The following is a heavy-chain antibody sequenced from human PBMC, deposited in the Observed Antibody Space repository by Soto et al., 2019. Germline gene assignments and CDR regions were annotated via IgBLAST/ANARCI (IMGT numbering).Heavy chain of an antibody. CDR3: ARASSERYSSGWQPYYYYAMDV. V-gene: IGHV3-33*01. CDR2: VWFDGQKK. J-gene: IGHJ6*02. Sequence: GGSLRLSCEASGFTFSTYGMHWVRQAPGTGLEWVAVVWFDGQKKFYADSVKGRFTISRDDSKNTLYLQMNSLRAEDSAVYYCARASSERYSSGWQPYYYYAMDVWGQGTTVTVSS. CDR1: GFTFSTYG. D-gene: IGHD6-19*01.